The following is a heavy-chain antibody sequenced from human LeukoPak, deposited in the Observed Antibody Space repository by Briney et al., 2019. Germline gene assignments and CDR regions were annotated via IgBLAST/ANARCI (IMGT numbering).Heavy chain of an antibody. Sequence: GGSLRLSCAASGFTFSSYSMNWVRQAPGKGLEWVSSISSSSSYIYYADSVKGRFTISRDNSKNTLYLQMNSLRAEDTAVYYCANPTVTTSDFDYWGQGTLVTVSS. CDR1: GFTFSSYS. J-gene: IGHJ4*02. CDR2: ISSSSSYI. CDR3: ANPTVTTSDFDY. V-gene: IGHV3-21*04. D-gene: IGHD4-17*01.